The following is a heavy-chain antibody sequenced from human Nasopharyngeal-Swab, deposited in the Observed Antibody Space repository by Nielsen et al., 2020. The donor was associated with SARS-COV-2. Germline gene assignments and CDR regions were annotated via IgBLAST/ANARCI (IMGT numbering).Heavy chain of an antibody. CDR2: IIPIFGTA. J-gene: IGHJ6*02. CDR3: ARSGYSSSWYQHSYYYYGMDV. V-gene: IGHV1-69*13. Sequence: SVKVSCKASGGTFSSYAISWVRQAPGQGLEWMGGIIPIFGTANYAQKFQGRVTITADESTSTAYMELSGLRSEDTAVYYCARSGYSSSWYQHSYYYYGMDVWGQGTTVTVSS. CDR1: GGTFSSYA. D-gene: IGHD6-13*01.